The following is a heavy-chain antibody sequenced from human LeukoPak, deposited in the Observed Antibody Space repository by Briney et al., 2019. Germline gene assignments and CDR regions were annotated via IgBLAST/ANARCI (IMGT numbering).Heavy chain of an antibody. Sequence: SETLSLTCTVSGGSISSSSYYWGWIRQPPGKGLEWIGSIYYRGSTYYNPSLKSRVTISVDTSKNQFSLKLSSVTAADTAVYYCARFSSIAAAFDYWGQGTLVTVSS. CDR3: ARFSSIAAAFDY. J-gene: IGHJ4*02. CDR1: GGSISSSSYY. D-gene: IGHD6-13*01. V-gene: IGHV4-39*07. CDR2: IYYRGST.